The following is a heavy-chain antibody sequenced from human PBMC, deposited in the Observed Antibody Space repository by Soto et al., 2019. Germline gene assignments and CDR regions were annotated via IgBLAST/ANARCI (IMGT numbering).Heavy chain of an antibody. CDR2: ISAYNGNT. J-gene: IGHJ4*02. CDR3: TTEPITGSYTH. CDR1: GYTFTSYG. V-gene: IGHV1-18*01. Sequence: ASVKVSCKASGYTFTSYGIGWVRQAPGQGLEWMGWISAYNGNTNYAQELQGRVTMTTDTSTSTAYMELSSLKTEDTAVYYCTTEPITGSYTHWGQAILRTVSS. D-gene: IGHD1-26*01.